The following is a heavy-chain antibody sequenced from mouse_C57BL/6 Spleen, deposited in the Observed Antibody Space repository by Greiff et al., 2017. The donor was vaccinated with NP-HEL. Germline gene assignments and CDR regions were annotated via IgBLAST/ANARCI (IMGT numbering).Heavy chain of an antibody. CDR1: GYTFTDYY. J-gene: IGHJ2*01. V-gene: IGHV1-26*01. CDR3: ARWLRPYDFDY. Sequence: EVQLQQSGPELVKPGASVKISCKASGYTFTDYYMNWVKQSHGKSLEWIGDINPKNGGTSYNQKFKGKATLTVDKSSSTAYMELRSLTSEDSAVYYCARWLRPYDFDYWGQGTTLTVSS. CDR2: INPKNGGT. D-gene: IGHD2-2*01.